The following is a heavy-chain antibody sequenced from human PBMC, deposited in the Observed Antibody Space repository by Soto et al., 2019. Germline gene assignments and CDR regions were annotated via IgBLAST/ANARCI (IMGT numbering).Heavy chain of an antibody. Sequence: PSETLSLTCTVSGGSISSYYWSWIRQPPGKGLEWIGYIYYSGSTNYNPSLKSRVTISVDTSKNQFSLKLSSVTAADTAVYYCARTYYDLWSGYSAFDIWGQGTMVTVSS. CDR1: GGSISSYY. CDR3: ARTYYDLWSGYSAFDI. V-gene: IGHV4-59*01. J-gene: IGHJ3*02. CDR2: IYYSGST. D-gene: IGHD3-3*01.